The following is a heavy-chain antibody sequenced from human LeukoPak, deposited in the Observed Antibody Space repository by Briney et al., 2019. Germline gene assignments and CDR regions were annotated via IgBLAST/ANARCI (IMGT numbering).Heavy chain of an antibody. Sequence: KPSETLSLTCAVYGGSFSGYYWSWIRQPPGKGLEWIGEINHSGSTKYNPSLKSRVTISVDTSKNQFSLKLSSVTAADTAVYYCARDKDYDFWRRYYYYGMDVWGQGTTVTVSS. J-gene: IGHJ6*02. CDR1: GGSFSGYY. CDR3: ARDKDYDFWRRYYYYGMDV. D-gene: IGHD3-3*01. V-gene: IGHV4-34*01. CDR2: INHSGST.